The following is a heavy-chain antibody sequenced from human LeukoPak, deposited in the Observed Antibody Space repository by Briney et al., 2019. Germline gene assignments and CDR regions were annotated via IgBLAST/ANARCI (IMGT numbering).Heavy chain of an antibody. D-gene: IGHD3-10*01. CDR3: ARGPSITMVRGVIPFDY. J-gene: IGHJ4*02. CDR2: ISYDGSNK. V-gene: IGHV3-30-3*01. CDR1: GFTFSSYA. Sequence: GRSLRLSCAASGFTFSSYAMHWVRQAPGKGLEWVAVISYDGSNKYYADSVKGRFTISRDNSKNTLYLQMNSLRAEDTAVYYCARGPSITMVRGVIPFDYWGQGTLVTVSS.